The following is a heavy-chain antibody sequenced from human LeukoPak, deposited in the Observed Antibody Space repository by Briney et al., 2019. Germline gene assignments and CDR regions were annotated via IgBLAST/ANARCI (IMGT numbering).Heavy chain of an antibody. D-gene: IGHD3-22*01. CDR3: ARGTEMTSSSGYYSFDY. CDR1: GGSISTFF. J-gene: IGHJ4*02. CDR2: IYMGTT. V-gene: IGHV4-4*07. Sequence: PSETLSLTCTVSGGSISTFFWTWIRQSAGKGLEWIGRIYMGTTYYNPSVESRATISVDTSNNRFSLKLTSLTAADTAVYYCARGTEMTSSSGYYSFDYWGRGSLVTVPS.